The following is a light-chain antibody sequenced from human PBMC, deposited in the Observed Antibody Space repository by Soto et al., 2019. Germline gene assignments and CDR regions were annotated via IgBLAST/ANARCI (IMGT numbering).Light chain of an antibody. CDR3: QQYGSSGT. J-gene: IGKJ1*01. CDR1: QSFSSNY. CDR2: GAS. V-gene: IGKV3-20*01. Sequence: IVLTLSPGTLSLSLGERATLSCRASQSFSSNYLAWYQQKPGQAPRLLIYGASNRATGIPDRFSGSGSGTDFTLTISRLEPEDFAVYYCQQYGSSGTFGQGTKVDIK.